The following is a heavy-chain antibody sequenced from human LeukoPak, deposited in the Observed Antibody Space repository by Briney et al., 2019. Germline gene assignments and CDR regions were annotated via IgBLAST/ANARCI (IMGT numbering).Heavy chain of an antibody. D-gene: IGHD1-26*01. CDR3: ARDRSYGDFDY. CDR1: GGSISSYY. V-gene: IGHV4-59*01. J-gene: IGHJ4*02. CDR2: IYYSGST. Sequence: KTSETLSLTCTVSGGSISSYYWSWIRQPPGKGLEWIGYIYYSGSTNYNPSLKSRVTISVDTSKNQFSLKLSSVTAAATAVYYCARDRSYGDFDYWGQGTLVTVSS.